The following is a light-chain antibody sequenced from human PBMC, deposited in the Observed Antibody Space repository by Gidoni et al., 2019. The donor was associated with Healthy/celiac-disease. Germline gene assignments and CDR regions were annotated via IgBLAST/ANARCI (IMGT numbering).Light chain of an antibody. CDR1: QSVSSY. J-gene: IGKJ4*01. V-gene: IGKV3-11*01. Sequence: IVFTHSPATLSLSPGARATLSRRASQSVSSYLAWYQQKPGQAPRLLIYDASNRATGIPARFSGSGSGTDFTLTISSLEPEDFAVYYCQQRSNWPPLTFXGXTKVEIK. CDR3: QQRSNWPPLT. CDR2: DAS.